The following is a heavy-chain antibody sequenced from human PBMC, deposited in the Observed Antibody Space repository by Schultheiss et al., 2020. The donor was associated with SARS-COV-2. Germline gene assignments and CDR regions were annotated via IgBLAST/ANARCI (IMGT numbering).Heavy chain of an antibody. J-gene: IGHJ4*02. D-gene: IGHD1-26*01. CDR3: ARVPGGLVGATIRHDIYYFDY. V-gene: IGHV3-74*01. CDR1: GFTFSSYW. CDR2: INSDGSST. Sequence: GGSLRLSCAASGFTFSSYWMHWVRQAPGKGLVWVSRINSDGSSTSYADSVKGRFTISRDNAKNTLYLQMNSLRAEDTAVYYCARVPGGLVGATIRHDIYYFDYWGQGTLVTVSS.